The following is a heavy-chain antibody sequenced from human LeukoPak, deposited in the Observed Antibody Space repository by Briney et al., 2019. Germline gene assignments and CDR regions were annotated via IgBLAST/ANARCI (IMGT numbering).Heavy chain of an antibody. V-gene: IGHV4-30-2*01. Sequence: SETLSLTCAVSGGSISSGGYSWSWIRQPPGKGLEWIGYIYHSGSTYYNPSLKSRVTISVDRSKNQFSLKLSSVTAADTAVYYCARGRHYCSSTSCYETNWFDPWGQGTLVTVSS. J-gene: IGHJ5*02. D-gene: IGHD2-2*01. CDR2: IYHSGST. CDR3: ARGRHYCSSTSCYETNWFDP. CDR1: GGSISSGGYS.